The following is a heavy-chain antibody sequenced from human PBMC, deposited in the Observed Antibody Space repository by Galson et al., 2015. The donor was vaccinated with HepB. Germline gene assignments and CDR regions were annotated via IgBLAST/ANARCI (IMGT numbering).Heavy chain of an antibody. V-gene: IGHV1-69*13. D-gene: IGHD3-10*01. Sequence: SVKVSCKASGGTFSSYAISWVRQAPGQGLEWMGGIIPIFGTANYAQKFQGRVTITADESTSTAYMELSSLRSEDTAVYYCASRVGFGELLPSDYWGQGTLVTVSS. CDR1: GGTFSSYA. CDR3: ASRVGFGELLPSDY. CDR2: IIPIFGTA. J-gene: IGHJ4*02.